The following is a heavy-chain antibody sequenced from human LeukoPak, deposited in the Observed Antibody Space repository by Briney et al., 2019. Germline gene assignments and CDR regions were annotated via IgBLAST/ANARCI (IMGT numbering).Heavy chain of an antibody. CDR3: ARGPQSSGFTDY. CDR1: GGTFSSFA. CDR2: LIPVFGTS. J-gene: IGHJ4*02. Sequence: SVKVSCKASGGTFSSFAISWVRQAPGQGLEWMGGLIPVFGTSNYAQTFQGRVALTADESTTTTYMELSSLRSEDTAVYYCARGPQSSGFTDYWGQGTLVTVSS. D-gene: IGHD5-12*01. V-gene: IGHV1-69*13.